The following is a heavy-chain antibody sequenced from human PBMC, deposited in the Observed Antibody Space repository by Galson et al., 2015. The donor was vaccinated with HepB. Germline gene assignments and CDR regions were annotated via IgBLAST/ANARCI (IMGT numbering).Heavy chain of an antibody. Sequence: SVKVSCKASGYTFTSYAINWVRQAPGQGLEWMGWINTNTGNPTYAQDFTGLFVFSFDTSVNTAYLQINSLKTEDTAMYYCARGDLSDYWGQGTLVTVSS. CDR3: ARGDLSDY. CDR2: INTNTGNP. CDR1: GYTFTSYA. V-gene: IGHV7-4-1*02. J-gene: IGHJ4*02. D-gene: IGHD2-21*02.